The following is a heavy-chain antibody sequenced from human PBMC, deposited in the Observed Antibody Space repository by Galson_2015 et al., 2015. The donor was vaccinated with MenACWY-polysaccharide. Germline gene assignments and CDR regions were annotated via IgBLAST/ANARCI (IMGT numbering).Heavy chain of an antibody. CDR1: GSRFSNSG. CDR3: AREGSRIVFHAFDT. V-gene: IGHV3-33*01. D-gene: IGHD2-2*01. J-gene: IGHJ3*02. Sequence: SLRLSCAASGSRFSNSGMHWVRQAPGKGLEWVAVIQYDGSNKVYADSVKGRFTISRDNSKNTVFLEMNTPGVEDTAVYYCAREGSRIVFHAFDTWGQGTMVTVSS. CDR2: IQYDGSNK.